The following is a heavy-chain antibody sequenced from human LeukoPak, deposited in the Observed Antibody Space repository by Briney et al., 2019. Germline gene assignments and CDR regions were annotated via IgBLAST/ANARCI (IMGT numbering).Heavy chain of an antibody. CDR1: GGSISSSSYY. CDR3: ARTYYDILPGENDAFDI. J-gene: IGHJ3*02. CDR2: IYYSGST. Sequence: SETLSLTCTVSGGSISSSSYYWGWIRQPPGKGLEWIGSIYYSGSTYYNPSLKSRVTISVDTSKNQFSLKLSSVTAADTGVYYCARTYYDILPGENDAFDIWGQGTMVTVSS. V-gene: IGHV4-39*07. D-gene: IGHD3-9*01.